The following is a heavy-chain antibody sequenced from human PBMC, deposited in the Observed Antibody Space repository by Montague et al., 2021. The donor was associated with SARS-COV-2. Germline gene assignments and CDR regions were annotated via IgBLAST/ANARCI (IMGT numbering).Heavy chain of an antibody. CDR3: ARGRYSSSWYGRKNWFDP. D-gene: IGHD6-13*01. J-gene: IGHJ5*02. Sequence: LVKPTQTLSLTCAVYGGSFSGYYWSWIRQPPGKGLEWIGEINHSGSTNYNPSLKSRVTISVDTSKNQFSLKLSSVTAADTAVYYCARGRYSSSWYGRKNWFDPWGQGTLVTVSS. CDR2: INHSGST. V-gene: IGHV4-34*01. CDR1: GGSFSGYY.